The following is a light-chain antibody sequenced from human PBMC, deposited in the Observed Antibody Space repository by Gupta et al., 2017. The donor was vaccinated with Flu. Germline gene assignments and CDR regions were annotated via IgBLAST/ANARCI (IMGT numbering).Light chain of an antibody. V-gene: IGLV3-1*01. J-gene: IGLJ2*01. Sequence: SPGQTASITCSGDKLGDKYVSWYQQRPGQSPVRVIHQNSRWPSGIPERFSGSSSGTTATLTISGTQALDEADYYCQAWDSSTVVCGGGTRLTVL. CDR1: KLGDKY. CDR2: QNS. CDR3: QAWDSSTVV.